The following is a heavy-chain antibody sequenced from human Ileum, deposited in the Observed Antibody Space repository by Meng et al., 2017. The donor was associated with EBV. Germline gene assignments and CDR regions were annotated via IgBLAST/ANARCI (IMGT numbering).Heavy chain of an antibody. CDR1: GGSGSSGNNY. D-gene: IGHD2-2*02. V-gene: IGHV4-30-4*01. Sequence: QGHSQWPVLGSVKPLQPLSLACTGSGGSGSSGNNYRIWIRQPPGNGLEWIGYIYYSGRTYYNPSLDSRVTMSVDTSKNQFSLNLNSVTAADTAVYYCARVNGDCFSTICYKGWFDPWGQGTLVTVSS. CDR2: IYYSGRT. J-gene: IGHJ5*02. CDR3: ARVNGDCFSTICYKGWFDP.